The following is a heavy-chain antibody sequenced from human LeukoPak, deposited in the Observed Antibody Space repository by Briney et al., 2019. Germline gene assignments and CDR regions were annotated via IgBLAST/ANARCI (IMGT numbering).Heavy chain of an antibody. D-gene: IGHD1-26*01. CDR3: AKDTPSPNSGFYHY. CDR2: VSHDGSKR. J-gene: IGHJ4*02. V-gene: IGHV3-30*18. CDR1: GFTFSSSG. Sequence: PGGSLRLSCAASGFTFSSSGMHWVRQATGKGLEWVSTVSHDGSKRYYGDSVKGRFIISRDNSRDTVYLQMNSLRGEDTAVYFCAKDTPSPNSGFYHYWGQGTPVTVSS.